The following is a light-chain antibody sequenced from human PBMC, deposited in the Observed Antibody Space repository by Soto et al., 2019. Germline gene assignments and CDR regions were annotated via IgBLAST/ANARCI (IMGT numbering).Light chain of an antibody. V-gene: IGLV2-14*01. CDR3: SSYTSSSTL. CDR1: SSDVGGYNY. CDR2: AVT. J-gene: IGLJ1*01. Sequence: QCARTRPASVSGSPGESSSISCTGTSSDVGGYNYVSWYQQHPGKAPKLMIYAVTDRPSGVSSRFSGSKSGNTASLTISGLQAEDEADYYCSSYTSSSTLFGTGTKVTVL.